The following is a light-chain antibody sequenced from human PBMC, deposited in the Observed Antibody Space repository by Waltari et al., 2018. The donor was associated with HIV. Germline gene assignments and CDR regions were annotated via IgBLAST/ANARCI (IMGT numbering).Light chain of an antibody. CDR1: KLGDKY. V-gene: IGLV3-1*01. CDR2: QGT. Sequence: SYDLTQPPSLSVSPGQTARITCSGDKLGDKYTSWYQQKPGQSPVLVIYQGTKRRSGIPERISGSNSGNTATLTISETQAMDEADYYCQAWDRNTAIFGGGTKLTVL. J-gene: IGLJ2*01. CDR3: QAWDRNTAI.